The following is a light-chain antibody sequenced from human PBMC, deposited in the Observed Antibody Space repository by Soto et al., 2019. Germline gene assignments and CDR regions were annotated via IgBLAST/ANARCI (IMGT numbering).Light chain of an antibody. Sequence: QITRSPCSHCTTVGYGVSIAFRASQGISNYLAWYQQKPGKVPKLLIYAASTLQSGVPSRFSGSGSGTDFTLTISSLQPEDVATYYCQKCGIAPFTFGGGTKVDIK. CDR1: QGISNY. CDR3: QKCGIAPFT. J-gene: IGKJ4*01. V-gene: IGKV1-27*01. CDR2: AAS.